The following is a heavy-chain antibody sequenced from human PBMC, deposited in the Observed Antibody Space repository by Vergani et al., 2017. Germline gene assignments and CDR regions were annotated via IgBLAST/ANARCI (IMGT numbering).Heavy chain of an antibody. CDR1: GITFWKFG. CDR3: AKDILPSSDAAAFDI. CDR2: ISWNSGAV. J-gene: IGHJ3*02. Sequence: EVQLVESGGVVAQPGGSLRLSCAASGITFWKFGMHWVRQGPGKGLEWVSGISWNSGAVDYADSVRGRFTISRDNAKNSLFLEMNSLRAEDMALYYCAKDILPSSDAAAFDIWGQGTMVTVSS. D-gene: IGHD3-10*01. V-gene: IGHV3-9*03.